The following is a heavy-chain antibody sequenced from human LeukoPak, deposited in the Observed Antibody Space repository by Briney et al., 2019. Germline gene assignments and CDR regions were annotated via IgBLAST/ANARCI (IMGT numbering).Heavy chain of an antibody. V-gene: IGHV4-59*11. CDR1: GGSFSNHY. CDR2: IYHTGST. D-gene: IGHD1-7*01. J-gene: IGHJ5*02. CDR3: ARGNYVDWFDP. Sequence: SETLSLTCTASGGSFSNHYWSWIRQPPGKGLEWIGYIYHTGSTNYNPSLKSRVTISIDTSKNQFSLKLSSVTAADTAVYYCARGNYVDWFDPWGQGTQVTVSS.